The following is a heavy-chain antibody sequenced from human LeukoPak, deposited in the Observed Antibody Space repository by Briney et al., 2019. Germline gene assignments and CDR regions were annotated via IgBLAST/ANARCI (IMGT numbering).Heavy chain of an antibody. D-gene: IGHD1-26*01. Sequence: ASVQVSCKASGGTFSSYAISWVRPAPGQGLEWMGGIIPIFGTANYAQKFQGRVTITADESTSTAYMELSSLRSEDTAVYYCARVGGSYYWFDPWGQGTLVTVSS. CDR1: GGTFSSYA. CDR3: ARVGGSYYWFDP. CDR2: IIPIFGTA. J-gene: IGHJ5*02. V-gene: IGHV1-69*01.